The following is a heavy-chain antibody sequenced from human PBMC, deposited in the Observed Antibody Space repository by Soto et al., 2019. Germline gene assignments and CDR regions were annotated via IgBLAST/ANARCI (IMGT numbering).Heavy chain of an antibody. V-gene: IGHV1-69*02. CDR3: ASSFSGDIVVVPAAIDY. CDR1: GGTFSSYT. D-gene: IGHD2-2*01. Sequence: QVQLVQSGAEVKKPGSSVKVSCKASGGTFSSYTISWVRQAPGQGLEWMGRIIPILGIANYAQKFQGRVTITADKSTSTAYMELSSLRSEDTAVYYCASSFSGDIVVVPAAIDYWGQGTLVTVSS. J-gene: IGHJ4*02. CDR2: IIPILGIA.